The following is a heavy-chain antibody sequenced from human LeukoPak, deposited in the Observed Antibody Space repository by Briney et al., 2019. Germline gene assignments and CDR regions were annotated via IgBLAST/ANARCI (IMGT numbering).Heavy chain of an antibody. CDR1: GFTFSSYS. J-gene: IGHJ6*04. D-gene: IGHD2-8*01. V-gene: IGHV3-21*01. Sequence: PGGSLRLSCAASGFTFSSYSMNWVRQAPGKGLEWVSSISSRNSYIYYADSEKGRFTISRDNAKNSLYLQMNSLRSEDTAVYYCARGSMYGGQYMDVWGKGTTVTVSS. CDR3: ARGSMYGGQYMDV. CDR2: ISSRNSYI.